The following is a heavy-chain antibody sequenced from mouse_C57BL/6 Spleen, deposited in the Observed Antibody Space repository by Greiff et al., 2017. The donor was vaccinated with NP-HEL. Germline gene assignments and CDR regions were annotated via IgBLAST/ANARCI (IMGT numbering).Heavy chain of an antibody. CDR2: IYPGDGDT. CDR3: ARSLYYGSSCVYFDY. V-gene: IGHV1-82*01. D-gene: IGHD1-1*01. J-gene: IGHJ2*01. Sequence: VQLQQSGPELVKPGASVKISCKASGYAFSSSWMNWVKQRPGKGLEWIGRIYPGDGDTNYNGKFKGKATLTADKSSSTAYMQLSSLTSEDSAVYFCARSLYYGSSCVYFDYWGQGTTLTVSS. CDR1: GYAFSSSW.